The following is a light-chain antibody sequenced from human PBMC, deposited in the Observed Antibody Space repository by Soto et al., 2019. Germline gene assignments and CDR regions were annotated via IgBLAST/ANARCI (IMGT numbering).Light chain of an antibody. V-gene: IGLV2-14*01. CDR1: SSDVGGYNY. Sequence: SALTQPASVSGSPGQSITISCTGTSSDVGGYNYVSWYQHHPGKAPKLIIYEVNNRPSGVSNRFSGSKSGNTASLTISGLQAEDEADYYCSSYTTSSTLVFGGGTKVTVL. CDR3: SSYTTSSTLV. J-gene: IGLJ3*02. CDR2: EVN.